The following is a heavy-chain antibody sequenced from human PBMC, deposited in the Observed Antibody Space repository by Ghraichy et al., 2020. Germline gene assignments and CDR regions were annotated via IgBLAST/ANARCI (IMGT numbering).Heavy chain of an antibody. CDR2: IIPIFGSA. CDR1: GGTFSSYA. Sequence: SVKVSCKASGGTFSSYAISWVRQAPGQGLEWMGVIIPIFGSANYAQKFQGRVTITADESTSTVYMELSSLRSEDTAVYYCARDNSTRGGWNYWGQGTLVTVSS. V-gene: IGHV1-69*13. CDR3: ARDNSTRGGWNY. D-gene: IGHD4-23*01. J-gene: IGHJ4*02.